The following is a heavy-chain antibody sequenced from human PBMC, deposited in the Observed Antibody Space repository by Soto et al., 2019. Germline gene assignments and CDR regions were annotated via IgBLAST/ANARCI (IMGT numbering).Heavy chain of an antibody. J-gene: IGHJ4*02. V-gene: IGHV3-53*02. D-gene: IGHD5-12*01. CDR3: ARRDGYNVEDC. Sequence: EVQLVETGGGLIQPGGSLRLSCAASGFTVSSNYMSWVRQAPGKGLEWVSVIYSGGSTYYADSVKGRFTISRDNSKNTLYLHIHSLRAVDTAVYYFARRDGYNVEDCWGQGTLFTDSS. CDR1: GFTVSSNY. CDR2: IYSGGST.